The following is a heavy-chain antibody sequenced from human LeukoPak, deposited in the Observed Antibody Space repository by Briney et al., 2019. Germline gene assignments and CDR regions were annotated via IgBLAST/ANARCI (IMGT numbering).Heavy chain of an antibody. CDR2: TYTSGST. CDR3: ARVLAVAGTYYYYYYMDV. CDR1: GGSISSYY. V-gene: IGHV4-4*07. J-gene: IGHJ6*03. D-gene: IGHD6-19*01. Sequence: SETLSLTCTVSGGSISSYYWSWIRQPAGKGLEWIGRTYTSGSTNYNPSLKSRVTMSVDTSKNQFSLKLSSVTAADTAVYYCARVLAVAGTYYYYYYMDVWGKGTTVTVSS.